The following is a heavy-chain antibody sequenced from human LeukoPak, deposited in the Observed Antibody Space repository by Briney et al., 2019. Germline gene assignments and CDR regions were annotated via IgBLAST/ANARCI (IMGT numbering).Heavy chain of an antibody. CDR3: ASLSGFYYYYYMDV. CDR1: GYTFTGYY. V-gene: IGHV1-2*02. Sequence: ASVKVSCKASGYTFTGYYMHWVRQAPGQGLEWMGWINPNSGGTNYAQKFQGRVTMTRDTSISTAYMELSRLRSDDTAVYYCASLSGFYYYYYMDVWGRGTTVTVSS. CDR2: INPNSGGT. J-gene: IGHJ6*03. D-gene: IGHD3-3*01.